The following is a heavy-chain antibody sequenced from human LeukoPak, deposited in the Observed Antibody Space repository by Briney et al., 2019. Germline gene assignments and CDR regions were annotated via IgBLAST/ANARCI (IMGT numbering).Heavy chain of an antibody. V-gene: IGHV4-59*01. J-gene: IGHJ3*02. Sequence: SSETLSLTCTVSGGSTSNYYWSWIRQPPGKGLEWIAYINYSGSTNYNPSLKSRVTISVDTSKNHFSLTLSSVTAADTAVYYCARFGGPHAFDIWGQGTMVTVSS. CDR3: ARFGGPHAFDI. CDR1: GGSTSNYY. CDR2: INYSGST. D-gene: IGHD3-3*01.